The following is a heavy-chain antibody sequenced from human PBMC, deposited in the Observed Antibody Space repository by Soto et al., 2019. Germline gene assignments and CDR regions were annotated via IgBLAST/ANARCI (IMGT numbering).Heavy chain of an antibody. CDR1: GFTVSSYW. V-gene: IGHV3-74*01. CDR2: IKPDGSWT. D-gene: IGHD1-7*01. J-gene: IGHJ4*01. CDR3: AGYNWNSQNY. Sequence: LRLSCAASGFTVSSYWMHWGRQAPGKGLVWVSRIKPDGSWTIHADSVKGRFTISRDNAKSMVYLQMNSLRVEDTAVYYCAGYNWNSQNYWGHGTLVTVSS.